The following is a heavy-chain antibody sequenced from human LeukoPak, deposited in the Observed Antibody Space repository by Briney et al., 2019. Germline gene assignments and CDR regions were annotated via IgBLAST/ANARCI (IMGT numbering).Heavy chain of an antibody. CDR2: INHSGSS. CDR1: GGSISGYY. Sequence: SETLSLTCTVSGGSISGYYWSWIRQPPGKGLEWIGEINHSGSSNYNPSLKSRVSISVDTSKNQLSLKLSSVTAADTAVYYCARGDLMLRGVMDVWGEGTTVTVSS. V-gene: IGHV4-34*01. J-gene: IGHJ6*04. CDR3: ARGDLMLRGVMDV. D-gene: IGHD3-10*01.